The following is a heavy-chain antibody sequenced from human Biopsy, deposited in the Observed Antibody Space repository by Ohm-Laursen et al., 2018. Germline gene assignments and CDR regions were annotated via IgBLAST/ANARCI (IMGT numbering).Heavy chain of an antibody. D-gene: IGHD6-19*01. CDR3: VKSAYSSGFWEASDY. CDR1: GFRFDDYA. J-gene: IGHJ4*02. CDR2: ISWSSGTI. V-gene: IGHV3-9*01. Sequence: SLRLSCAAFGFRFDDYAMQWVRQAPGKGLEWISGISWSSGTIGYADSVKGRFTVSRDNAKNSLFLQMNSLRVEDTALYYCVKSAYSSGFWEASDYWGQGTLVTVSS.